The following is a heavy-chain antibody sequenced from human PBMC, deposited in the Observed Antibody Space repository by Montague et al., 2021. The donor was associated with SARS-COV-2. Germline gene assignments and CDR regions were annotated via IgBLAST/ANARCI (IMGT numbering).Heavy chain of an antibody. CDR2: INHSGTT. J-gene: IGHJ4*02. CDR3: ARWMAAPGDIPVYYFDS. CDR1: GGSFSGYF. V-gene: IGHV4-34*01. D-gene: IGHD6-13*01. Sequence: SETLSLTCAVYGGSFSGYFWTWIRQPPGKGLEWIGEINHSGTTNYHPSLKSRVTISLDTSKNQFSLRLTSVTAADAAVYFCARWMAAPGDIPVYYFDSWGQGTLVTVSS.